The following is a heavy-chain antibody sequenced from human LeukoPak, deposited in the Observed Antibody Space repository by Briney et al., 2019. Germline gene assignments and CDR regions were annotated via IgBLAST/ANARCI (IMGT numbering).Heavy chain of an antibody. J-gene: IGHJ4*02. CDR2: ISGSGGST. Sequence: PGGSLRLSCAASGFTFSGYVMTWVRQPPGKGLQWVADISGSGGSTYYADSVKGRFSISRDNSKNMLYLQLDSLRADDTAVYYCAKDTPLCYFDYWGQGTLVTVSS. CDR1: GFTFSGYV. V-gene: IGHV3-23*01. D-gene: IGHD3-16*01. CDR3: AKDTPLCYFDY.